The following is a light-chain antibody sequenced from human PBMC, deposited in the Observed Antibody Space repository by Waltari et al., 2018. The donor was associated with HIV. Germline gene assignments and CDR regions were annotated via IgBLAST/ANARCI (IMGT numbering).Light chain of an antibody. CDR3: QTYDSSLSGSVV. J-gene: IGLJ2*01. Sequence: QSVLTQPPSVSGAPGQTVTISCTGSSSNIGARFDVHWYQQIPGTAPKLLMWCNNRPSGVPDRFSGSKSGTSASLAITGLQAEDEADYYCQTYDSSLSGSVVFGGGTKLTVL. CDR1: SSNIGARFD. CDR2: CN. V-gene: IGLV1-40*01.